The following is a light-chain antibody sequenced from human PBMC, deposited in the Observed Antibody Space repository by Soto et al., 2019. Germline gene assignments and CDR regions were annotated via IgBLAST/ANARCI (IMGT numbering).Light chain of an antibody. CDR1: QSISRG. CDR3: QHYSSVWT. CDR2: DAS. Sequence: IQLTQAPPSLSASVGDSVTITCRASQSISRGLAWYQQKPGKAPNLLIYDASTLESGVPSRFSGSGSGTEFTLTISSLQPDDFATYYCQHYSSVWTFGQGTKVDIK. J-gene: IGKJ1*01. V-gene: IGKV1-5*01.